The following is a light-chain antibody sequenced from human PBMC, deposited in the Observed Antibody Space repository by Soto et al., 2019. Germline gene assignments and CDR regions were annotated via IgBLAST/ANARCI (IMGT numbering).Light chain of an antibody. Sequence: EIVLTQSPATLSLSPGERATISCRASQSVTDNYLAWYQQKPGQATRLVISGASSRTSGIPDRFRASGSGTDFTLTISRLEPEDFAVYYCQQYSRAPLTFGQGTKVEIK. CDR2: GAS. CDR3: QQYSRAPLT. J-gene: IGKJ1*01. CDR1: QSVTDNY. V-gene: IGKV3-20*01.